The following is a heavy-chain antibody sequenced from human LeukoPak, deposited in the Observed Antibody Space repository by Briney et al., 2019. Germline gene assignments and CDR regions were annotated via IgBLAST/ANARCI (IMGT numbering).Heavy chain of an antibody. D-gene: IGHD3-10*01. V-gene: IGHV5-10-1*01. J-gene: IGHJ4*02. CDR2: IDPSDSYT. CDR1: AYSFTHYW. Sequence: GESLRISCKGSAYSFTHYWISWVRQMPGKGLERMGRIDPSDSYTNCSPSFQGHVTISADKSISTAYLQWSSLKASDTAMYYCARSMFASGSYYSRDYWGQGTLVTVSS. CDR3: ARSMFASGSYYSRDY.